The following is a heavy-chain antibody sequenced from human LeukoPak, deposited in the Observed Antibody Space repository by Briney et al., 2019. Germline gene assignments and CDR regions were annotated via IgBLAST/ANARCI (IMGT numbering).Heavy chain of an antibody. V-gene: IGHV3-23*01. J-gene: IGHJ3*02. Sequence: GGSLRLSCAASGFTFSSYAMSWVRQAPGKGLEWVSIITNGGGSTYYTDSVKGRFTIPRDNSKNTLYLQMNSLKVEDTAVYYCAKKVGGVYAFDIWGQGTMVTVSS. D-gene: IGHD3-16*01. CDR3: AKKVGGVYAFDI. CDR1: GFTFSSYA. CDR2: ITNGGGST.